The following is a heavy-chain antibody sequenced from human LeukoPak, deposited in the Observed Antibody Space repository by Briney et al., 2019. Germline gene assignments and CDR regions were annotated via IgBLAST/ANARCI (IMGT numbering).Heavy chain of an antibody. J-gene: IGHJ4*02. Sequence: GGSLRLSCAVSGITLSNYGMSWVRQAPGEGLEWVAGISDSGGNTKYADSVKGRFTISRDNPKNTLYLQMNSLRAEDTAVYFCAKRGVVIRVILVGFHKEAYYFESWGQGALVTVSS. CDR2: ISDSGGNT. CDR3: AKRGVVIRVILVGFHKEAYYFES. CDR1: GITLSNYG. V-gene: IGHV3-23*01. D-gene: IGHD3/OR15-3a*01.